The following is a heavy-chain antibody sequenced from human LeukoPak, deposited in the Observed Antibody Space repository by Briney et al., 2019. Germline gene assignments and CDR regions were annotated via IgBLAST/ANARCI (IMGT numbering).Heavy chain of an antibody. J-gene: IGHJ4*02. D-gene: IGHD1-7*01. CDR1: GYSFTSYW. CDR3: ARAPRQITGTTGGADY. CDR2: IYPGDSDT. V-gene: IGHV5-51*01. Sequence: GESLKISCKGSGYSFTSYWIGWVRQMPGKGLEWMGIIYPGDSDTRYSPSFQGQVTISADKSISTAYLQWSSLKASDTAMYYCARAPRQITGTTGGADYWGQGTLVTVSS.